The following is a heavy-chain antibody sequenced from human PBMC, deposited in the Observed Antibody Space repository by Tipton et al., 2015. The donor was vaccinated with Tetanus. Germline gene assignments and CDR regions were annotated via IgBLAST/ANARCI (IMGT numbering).Heavy chain of an antibody. V-gene: IGHV4-59*01. CDR1: GGSISGYY. D-gene: IGHD3/OR15-3a*01. CDR3: ARRIQVFGPAILDAFDF. J-gene: IGHJ3*01. CDR2: IYDNGTT. Sequence: TLSLTCTVAGGSISGYYWTWIRQPPGKGLEWIGYIYDNGTTSYSPSLKSRVIISVDKSKNQLSLKLGSVTAEDTAIYYCARRIQVFGPAILDAFDFWAQGTMVIVSS.